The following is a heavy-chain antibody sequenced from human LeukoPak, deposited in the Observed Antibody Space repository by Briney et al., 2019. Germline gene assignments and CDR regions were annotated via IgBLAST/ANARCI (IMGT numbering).Heavy chain of an antibody. Sequence: ASVKVSCKASGGTFSSYAISWVRQAPGQGLEWMGGIIPIFGTANYAQKFQGRVTITADESTSTAYMELSSLRSEDTAVYYCARSPAAMTVGSWLDPWGQGTLVTVSS. CDR1: GGTFSSYA. CDR3: ARSPAAMTVGSWLDP. CDR2: IIPIFGTA. V-gene: IGHV1-69*13. D-gene: IGHD2-2*01. J-gene: IGHJ5*02.